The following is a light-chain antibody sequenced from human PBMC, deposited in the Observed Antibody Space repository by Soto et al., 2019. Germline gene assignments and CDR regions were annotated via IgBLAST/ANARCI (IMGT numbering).Light chain of an antibody. V-gene: IGKV1-8*01. J-gene: IGKJ1*01. CDR2: SAS. CDR1: HDISTY. Sequence: AVRMTQSPSSLSASTGDTVSITCRASHDISTYLAWYQQKPGKAPRLLIYSASTLQRGVPSRFSGSGAGREFTLTISGLQSEDFATYYCQQYSGPPGRSFGQGTEVEVK. CDR3: QQYSGPPGRS.